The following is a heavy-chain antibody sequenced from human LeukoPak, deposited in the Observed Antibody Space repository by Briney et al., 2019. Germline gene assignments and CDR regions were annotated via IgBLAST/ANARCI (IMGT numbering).Heavy chain of an antibody. CDR1: GFPFSNYA. Sequence: GGSLRLSCAASGFPFSNYAMSWVRQAPGKGLEWVSVLNARATSPHYADSVKGRFTISRDNPKNTLYLQMDRLRAEDTAVYYCAKEAWFGELALDRWGQGTLVTVPS. CDR3: AKEAWFGELALDR. V-gene: IGHV3-23*01. CDR2: LNARATSP. D-gene: IGHD3-10*01. J-gene: IGHJ5*02.